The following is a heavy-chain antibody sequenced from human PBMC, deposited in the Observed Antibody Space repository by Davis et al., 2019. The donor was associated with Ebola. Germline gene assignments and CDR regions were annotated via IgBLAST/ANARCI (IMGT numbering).Heavy chain of an antibody. CDR1: GYTFTGYY. J-gene: IGHJ6*04. Sequence: AASVKVSCKASGYTFTGYYMHWVRQAPGQGLEWMGRINPNSGGTNYAQKFQGRVTMTRDTSISPAYMELGRLRSDDTAVYYWARGVYYGMDVWGKGTTVTVSS. V-gene: IGHV1-2*06. CDR2: INPNSGGT. CDR3: ARGVYYGMDV.